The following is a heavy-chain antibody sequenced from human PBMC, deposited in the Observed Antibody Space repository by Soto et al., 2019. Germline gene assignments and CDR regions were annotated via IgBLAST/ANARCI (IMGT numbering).Heavy chain of an antibody. J-gene: IGHJ6*02. CDR2: IIPIFGTA. CDR1: GGTFSSYA. V-gene: IGHV1-69*01. CDR3: ASLRDIVVVPAAKRYYYYGMDV. Sequence: QVQLVQSGAEVKKPGSSVKVSCKASGGTFSSYAISWVRQAPGQGLEWMGGIIPIFGTANYAQKFQGRVTITADESTSTAYMELRSLRSEDTAVYYCASLRDIVVVPAAKRYYYYGMDVWGQGTTVTVSS. D-gene: IGHD2-2*01.